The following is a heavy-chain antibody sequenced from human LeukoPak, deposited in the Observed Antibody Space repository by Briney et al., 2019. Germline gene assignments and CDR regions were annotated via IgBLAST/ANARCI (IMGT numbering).Heavy chain of an antibody. V-gene: IGHV3-74*01. D-gene: IGHD1-1*01. Sequence: PGGSLRLSCAASGFTFSSYWMHWVRQAPGKGLVWVSRINSDGSSTSYADSVKGRFTISRDNAKNTLYLQMNSLRADDTAVYYCAKDMGRNWNDVNFDCWGQGTLVTVSS. J-gene: IGHJ4*02. CDR2: INSDGSST. CDR3: AKDMGRNWNDVNFDC. CDR1: GFTFSSYW.